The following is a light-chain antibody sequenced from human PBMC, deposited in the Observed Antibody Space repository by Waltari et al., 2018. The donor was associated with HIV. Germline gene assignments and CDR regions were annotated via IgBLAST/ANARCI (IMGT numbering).Light chain of an antibody. CDR1: HTRLHSSNSKNY. Sequence: DIVMTQFPDSLAVSLGERATVSCKSSHTRLHSSNSKNYLSRYQQKPGQPPKLLVYWASTRVSGVSDRFIGVGSGTNFTLTITSLQAEDVAVYYCQQCFSSLWTFGQGTKV. V-gene: IGKV4-1*01. CDR3: QQCFSSLWT. J-gene: IGKJ1*01. CDR2: WAS.